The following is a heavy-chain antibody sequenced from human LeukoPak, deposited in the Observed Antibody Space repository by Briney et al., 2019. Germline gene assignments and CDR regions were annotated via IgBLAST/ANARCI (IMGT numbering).Heavy chain of an antibody. V-gene: IGHV4-4*07. CDR1: GGSISSYY. CDR2: NYTSGST. D-gene: IGHD3-22*01. Sequence: SETLSLTCSVSGGSISSYYWSGIRRPAGKGLEWISRNYTSGSTNYNPSLKSRVTMSVDTSKNQFSLKLSSVTAADTAVYYCARSYDSSLWYFDYWGQGTLVTVSS. J-gene: IGHJ4*02. CDR3: ARSYDSSLWYFDY.